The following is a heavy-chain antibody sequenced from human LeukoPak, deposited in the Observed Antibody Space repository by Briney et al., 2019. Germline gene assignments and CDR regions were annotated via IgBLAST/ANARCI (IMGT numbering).Heavy chain of an antibody. V-gene: IGHV1-69*13. CDR1: GGTFSSYA. Sequence: SVKVSCKASGGTFSSYAISWVRQAPGQGLEWMGGIIPIFGTANYAQKFQGRVTITADESTSTAYMELSSLRSEDTAVYYCARVPTLTSDYGDYVLDYWGQGTLVTVSS. CDR2: IIPIFGTA. D-gene: IGHD4-17*01. J-gene: IGHJ4*02. CDR3: ARVPTLTSDYGDYVLDY.